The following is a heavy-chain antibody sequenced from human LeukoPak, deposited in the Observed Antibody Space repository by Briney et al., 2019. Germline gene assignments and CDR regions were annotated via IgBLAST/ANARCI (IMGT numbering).Heavy chain of an antibody. CDR2: INHSGST. CDR1: GGSFSGYY. CDR3: ARGRSGSYYPYFDY. D-gene: IGHD1-26*01. J-gene: IGHJ4*02. Sequence: ASETLSLTCAVYGGSFSGYYWSWIRQPPGEGLEWIGEINHSGSTNYNPSLKSRVTISVDTSKNQFSLKLSSVTAADTAVYYCARGRSGSYYPYFDYWGQGTLVTVSS. V-gene: IGHV4-34*01.